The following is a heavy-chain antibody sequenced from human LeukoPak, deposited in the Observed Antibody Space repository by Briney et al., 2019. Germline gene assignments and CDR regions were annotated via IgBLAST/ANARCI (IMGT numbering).Heavy chain of an antibody. CDR2: IYYSGNT. D-gene: IGHD2-2*01. V-gene: IGHV4-39*01. Sequence: PSETLSLTCTVSGVSISSSNSYWGWIRQPPGKGLEWIGSIYYSGNTYYNASLKSQVSISIDTSKNQFSLRLTSVTAADTAVYYCARVQPAALNYFDFWGQGTLVTVSS. J-gene: IGHJ4*02. CDR1: GVSISSSNSY. CDR3: ARVQPAALNYFDF.